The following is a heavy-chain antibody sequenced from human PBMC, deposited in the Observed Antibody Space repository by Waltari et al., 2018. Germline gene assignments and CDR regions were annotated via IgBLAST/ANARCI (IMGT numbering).Heavy chain of an antibody. J-gene: IGHJ1*01. CDR1: GFTFDDYA. D-gene: IGHD6-13*01. CDR2: ISWNSGSI. CDR3: AKAQQLEYFQH. V-gene: IGHV3-9*01. Sequence: EVQLVESGGGLVQPGRSLRLSCAASGFTFDDYAMHWVRQAPGKGLEWVSCISWNSGSIGYADSVYGRFTISRDNAKNSLYLQMNSLRAEDTALYYGAKAQQLEYFQHWGQGTLVTVSS.